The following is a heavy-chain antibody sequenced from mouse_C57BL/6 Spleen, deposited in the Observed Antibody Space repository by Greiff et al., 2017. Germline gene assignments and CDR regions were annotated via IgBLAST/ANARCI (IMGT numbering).Heavy chain of an antibody. Sequence: QVQLKESGAELVKPGASVKLSCKASGYTFTSYWMHWVKQRPGQGLEWIGMINPNSGSTNYNEKFKSKATLTVDKSSSTAYMRLSSLTSEDSAVYYCARWLRGAMDYWGQGTSVTVSS. CDR2: INPNSGST. V-gene: IGHV1-64*01. D-gene: IGHD2-2*01. CDR3: ARWLRGAMDY. J-gene: IGHJ4*01. CDR1: GYTFTSYW.